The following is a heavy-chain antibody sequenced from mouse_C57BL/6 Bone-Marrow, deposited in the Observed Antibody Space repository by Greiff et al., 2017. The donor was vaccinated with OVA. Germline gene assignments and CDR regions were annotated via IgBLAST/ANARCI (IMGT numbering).Heavy chain of an antibody. CDR2: ISNLAYSI. J-gene: IGHJ1*03. V-gene: IGHV5-15*01. Sequence: EVKLVESGGGLVQPGGSLKLSCAASGFTFSDYGMAWVRQAPRKGPEWVAFISNLAYSIYYADTVTGRFTISRENAKNTLYLEMSSLRSEDTAMYYCARDGITTVVDRYWYFDVWGTGTTVTVSS. CDR1: GFTFSDYG. D-gene: IGHD1-1*01. CDR3: ARDGITTVVDRYWYFDV.